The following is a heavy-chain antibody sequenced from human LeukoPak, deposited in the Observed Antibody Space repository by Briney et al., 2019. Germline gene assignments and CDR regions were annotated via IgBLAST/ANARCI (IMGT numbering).Heavy chain of an antibody. J-gene: IGHJ4*02. D-gene: IGHD3-22*01. Sequence: VGSLRLSCAASGFTFSKYAMTWVRQAPGKGLEWVSGISVSGGSTNYADSVKGRFTISRDNSKNTLYLQMNSLRAEDTAVYYCAKSNYFDSGGYYFFDYWGQGTLVTVSS. CDR1: GFTFSKYA. CDR3: AKSNYFDSGGYYFFDY. V-gene: IGHV3-23*01. CDR2: ISVSGGST.